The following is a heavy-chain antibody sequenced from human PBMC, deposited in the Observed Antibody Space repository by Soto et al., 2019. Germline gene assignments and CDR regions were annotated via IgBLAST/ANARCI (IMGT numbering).Heavy chain of an antibody. J-gene: IGHJ6*02. CDR2: IWYDGINK. CDR1: RFTFSSYG. CDR3: ARGVGLARYSYYGMDV. V-gene: IGHV3-33*01. D-gene: IGHD2-15*01. Sequence: GGSLRLSCAASRFTFSSYGMHWVRQAPGKGLERVAVIWYDGINKYYADSVKGRFTISRDNSKNTLYLQMNSLRADDTAVYYCARGVGLARYSYYGMDVWRQGTTVTVSS.